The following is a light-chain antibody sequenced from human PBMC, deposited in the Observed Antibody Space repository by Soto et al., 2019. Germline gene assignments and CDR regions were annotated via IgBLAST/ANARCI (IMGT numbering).Light chain of an antibody. J-gene: IGKJ4*01. CDR2: DVS. CDR1: QDITRY. Sequence: DIPMTQSPASLDASVGDRVTITCQASQDITRYLNWYQHKPGRAPQLLINDVSSLETGVPSRFSASGSGTQFTLTINGLQPEDLATYYCQQYDVPPSTFGGGTKVALK. CDR3: QQYDVPPST. V-gene: IGKV1-33*01.